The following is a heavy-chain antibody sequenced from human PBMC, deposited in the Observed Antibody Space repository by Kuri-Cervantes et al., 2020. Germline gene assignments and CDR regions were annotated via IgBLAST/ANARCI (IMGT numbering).Heavy chain of an antibody. CDR2: VYYSGST. D-gene: IGHD3-22*01. CDR1: GDSISSYY. J-gene: IGHJ5*02. V-gene: IGHV4-59*01. CDR3: ASERMYYYDSSGS. Sequence: GSLRLSCTVSGDSISSYYWSWIRQPPGKGLEWIGYVYYSGSTDYNPSLKSRVTISVDTSKNQFSLKLSSVTAADTAVYYCASERMYYYDSSGSWGQGTLVTVSS.